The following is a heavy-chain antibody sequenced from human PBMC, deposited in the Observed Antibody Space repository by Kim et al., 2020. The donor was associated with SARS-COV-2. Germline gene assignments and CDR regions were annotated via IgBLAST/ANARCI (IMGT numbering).Heavy chain of an antibody. CDR1: GGTFSSYA. Sequence: SVKVSCKASGGTFSSYAISWVRQAPGQGLEWMGGIIPIFGTANYAQKFQGRVTITADESTSTAYMELSSLRSEDTAVYYCARDPRGDLVGATKDDDYWGQGTLVTVSS. CDR2: IIPIFGTA. V-gene: IGHV1-69*13. CDR3: ARDPRGDLVGATKDDDY. J-gene: IGHJ4*02. D-gene: IGHD1-26*01.